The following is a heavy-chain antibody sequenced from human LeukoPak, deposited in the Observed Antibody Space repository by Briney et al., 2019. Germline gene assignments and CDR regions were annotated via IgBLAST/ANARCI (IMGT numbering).Heavy chain of an antibody. V-gene: IGHV3-23*01. CDR1: GFTFSSYA. J-gene: IGHJ4*02. Sequence: GGSLRLSCAASGFTFSSYAMSWVRQAPGKGLEWVSAISGSGGSTYYADSVKGRFTISRDNSKNTLYLQVNSLRAEDTAVYYCAKDIVVVPAAISLDYWGQGTLVTVSS. D-gene: IGHD2-2*02. CDR3: AKDIVVVPAAISLDY. CDR2: ISGSGGST.